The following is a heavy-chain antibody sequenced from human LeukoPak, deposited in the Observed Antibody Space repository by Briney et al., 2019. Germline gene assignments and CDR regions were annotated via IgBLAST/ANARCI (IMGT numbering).Heavy chain of an antibody. J-gene: IGHJ4*02. CDR3: AKGGCRGTCNPLAY. CDR2: SGDSDGST. Sequence: GGSLRLSCAASGFTFSGSGMSWVRQAPGKGLEWISSSGDSDGSTYYADSLKGRSTISRDNSKNTLYLQMNNLRAEDTAVYYCAKGGCRGTCNPLAYWGQGALVTVS. D-gene: IGHD2-15*01. CDR1: GFTFSGSG. V-gene: IGHV3-23*01.